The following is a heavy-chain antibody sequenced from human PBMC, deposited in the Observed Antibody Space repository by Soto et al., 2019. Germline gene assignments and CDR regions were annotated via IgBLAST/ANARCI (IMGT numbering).Heavy chain of an antibody. CDR2: ISYDGSNK. Sequence: QVQLVESGGGVVQPGRSLRLSCAASGFTFSSYGMHWVRQAPGKGLEWVAVISYDGSNKYYADSVKGRFTISRDNSKNTLYLQMNSLRAEDTAVYYCAKVGITGTTDSWGQGTLVTVSS. CDR1: GFTFSSYG. CDR3: AKVGITGTTDS. D-gene: IGHD1-7*01. V-gene: IGHV3-30*18. J-gene: IGHJ4*02.